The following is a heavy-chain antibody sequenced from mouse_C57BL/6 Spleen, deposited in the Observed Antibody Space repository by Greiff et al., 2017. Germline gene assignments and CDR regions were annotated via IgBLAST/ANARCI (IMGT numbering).Heavy chain of an antibody. V-gene: IGHV1-80*01. CDR3: ARAIYYYGSSGYFDV. CDR1: GYAFSSYW. Sequence: QVQLQQSGAELVKPGASVKISCKASGYAFSSYWMNWVKQRPGKGLEWIGQIYPGDGDTNYNGKFKGKATLTADKSSSTAYMQLSSLTSEDSAVYFCARAIYYYGSSGYFDVWGTGTTVTVSS. CDR2: IYPGDGDT. J-gene: IGHJ1*03. D-gene: IGHD1-1*01.